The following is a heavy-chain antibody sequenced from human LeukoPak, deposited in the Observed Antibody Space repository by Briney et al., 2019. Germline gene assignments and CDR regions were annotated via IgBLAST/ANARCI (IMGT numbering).Heavy chain of an antibody. V-gene: IGHV3-48*03. CDR1: GFTLSSYE. CDR3: AGAPQYYDFWSDYYGFDP. J-gene: IGHJ5*02. Sequence: PGGSLRLSCAASGFTLSSYEMNWVRQAPGKGLEWVSYISSSGSTIYYADSVKGRFTISRDNAKNSLYLQMNSLRAEDTAVYYCAGAPQYYDFWSDYYGFDPWGQGTLVTVSS. D-gene: IGHD3-3*01. CDR2: ISSSGSTI.